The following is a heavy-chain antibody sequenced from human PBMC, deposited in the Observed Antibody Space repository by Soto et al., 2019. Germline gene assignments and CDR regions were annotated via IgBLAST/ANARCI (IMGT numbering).Heavy chain of an antibody. CDR2: IWYDGTNK. V-gene: IGHV3-33*01. D-gene: IGHD3-10*01. CDR3: ARDLGIRQWSGGLDP. J-gene: IGHJ5*02. CDR1: GFTFSSYG. Sequence: QVQLVESGGGVVQPGRSLRLSCAASGFTFSSYGMHWVRQAPGKGLEWVAVIWYDGTNKYYADSVKGRFTISRDNSKNTLYLQMNGLRAEDTAVYYCARDLGIRQWSGGLDPWGQGTLVTVSS.